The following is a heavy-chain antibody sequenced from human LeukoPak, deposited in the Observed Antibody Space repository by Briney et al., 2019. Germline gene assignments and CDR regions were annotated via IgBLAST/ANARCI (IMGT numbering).Heavy chain of an antibody. CDR1: GYSISSGYY. CDR3: ARVPPCTSTSCYVGGYHMDV. J-gene: IGHJ6*03. D-gene: IGHD2-2*01. Sequence: SETLSLTCTVSGYSISSGYYWGWIRQPPGKGLEWIGSIDHSGSTNDNPSLKSRVTVSVDTSKNQFSLKLSSVTAADTAVYYCARVPPCTSTSCYVGGYHMDVWGKGTTVTVSS. V-gene: IGHV4-38-2*02. CDR2: IDHSGST.